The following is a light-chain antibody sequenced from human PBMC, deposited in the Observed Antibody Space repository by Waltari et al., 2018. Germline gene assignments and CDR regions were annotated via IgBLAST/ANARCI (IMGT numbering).Light chain of an antibody. V-gene: IGKV3-20*01. CDR2: GAS. Sequence: EIVLTQSPGTLSLSLGERATVSCRASQSVSRAVAWYQQKPGQAPRLLIYGASTRATGIPDRFSGSGSGTDFSLTISRVEPDDFAVYYCQHYLRLPVTFGQGTTVEI. CDR3: QHYLRLPVT. J-gene: IGKJ1*01. CDR1: QSVSRA.